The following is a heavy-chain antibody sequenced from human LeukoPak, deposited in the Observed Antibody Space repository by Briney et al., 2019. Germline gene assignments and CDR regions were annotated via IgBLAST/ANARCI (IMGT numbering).Heavy chain of an antibody. Sequence: SETLSLTCTVSGGSISSGYWSWIRQPPGKGLEWIGYIYNSGNINYNPSLKSRVTISVDTSKNQFSLKLSSVTAADTAVYYCAKRSSGWYKSAFDIWGQGTMVTVSS. D-gene: IGHD6-19*01. CDR1: GGSISSGY. J-gene: IGHJ3*02. CDR2: IYNSGNI. CDR3: AKRSSGWYKSAFDI. V-gene: IGHV4-59*01.